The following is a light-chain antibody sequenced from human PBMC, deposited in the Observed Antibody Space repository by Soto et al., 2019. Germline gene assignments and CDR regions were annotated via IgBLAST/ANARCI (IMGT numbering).Light chain of an antibody. CDR3: CSYTSNITPYV. CDR2: GVS. J-gene: IGLJ1*01. V-gene: IGLV2-14*01. CDR1: SSDIGGHND. Sequence: QSALTQPASVSGSPGQSITISCTGTSSDIGGHNDVSWYQQHPGKAPKLLIYGVSNRPSGVSNRFSASKSGNTASLTISGLQAEDETDYYCCSYTSNITPYVFGTGTK.